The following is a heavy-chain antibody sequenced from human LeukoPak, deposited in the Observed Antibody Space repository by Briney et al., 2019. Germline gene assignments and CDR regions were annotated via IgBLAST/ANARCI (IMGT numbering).Heavy chain of an antibody. V-gene: IGHV3-21*01. Sequence: GESLKISCKGSGYSFTSYWIGWVRQAPGKGLEWVSSISSSSSYIYYADSVKGRFTISRDNAKNSLYLQMNSLRAEDTAVYYCASRQQLARGYYFDYWGQGTLVTVSS. CDR2: ISSSSSYI. J-gene: IGHJ4*02. CDR3: ASRQQLARGYYFDY. CDR1: GYSFTSYW. D-gene: IGHD6-13*01.